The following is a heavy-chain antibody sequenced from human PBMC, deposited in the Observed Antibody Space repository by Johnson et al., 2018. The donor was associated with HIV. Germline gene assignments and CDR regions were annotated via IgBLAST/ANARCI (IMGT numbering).Heavy chain of an antibody. Sequence: VESGGGLVQPGRSLRLSCAASGFTFDDYAMHWVRQAPGKGLEWVSGISCNSGRIAYADSVKGRFTVSSDNAENSLYLQMNSLRAEDTALYYCAKDIDLWATVTTLVLAFDIWGQGTMVTVSS. D-gene: IGHD4-17*01. CDR2: ISCNSGRI. V-gene: IGHV3-9*01. CDR3: AKDIDLWATVTTLVLAFDI. J-gene: IGHJ3*02. CDR1: GFTFDDYA.